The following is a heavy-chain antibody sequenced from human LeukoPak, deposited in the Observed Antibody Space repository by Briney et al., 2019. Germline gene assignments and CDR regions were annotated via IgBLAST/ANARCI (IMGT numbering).Heavy chain of an antibody. Sequence: GGSLRLSCAASGFTFSSYGMNWVRQAPGKGLEWVSYISSTASTVYYADSVKGRFTISRDNAKNSLFLQMNSLRAEDTAVYYCARDVTYYGADWFDPWGQGTLVTVSS. CDR3: ARDVTYYGADWFDP. J-gene: IGHJ5*02. D-gene: IGHD4-17*01. V-gene: IGHV3-48*04. CDR2: ISSTASTV. CDR1: GFTFSSYG.